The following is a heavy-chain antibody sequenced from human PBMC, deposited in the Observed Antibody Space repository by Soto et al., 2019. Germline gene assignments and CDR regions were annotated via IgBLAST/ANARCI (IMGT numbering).Heavy chain of an antibody. J-gene: IGHJ6*03. Sequence: PSETLSLTCAVYGGSFSGYYWSWIRQPPGKGLEWIGEINHSGSTNYNPSLKSRVTISVDTSKNQFSLKLSSVTAADTAVYYCARAGNLGYSYGGHYYYMDVWGKGTTVTVSS. CDR1: GGSFSGYY. V-gene: IGHV4-34*01. CDR3: ARAGNLGYSYGGHYYYMDV. D-gene: IGHD5-18*01. CDR2: INHSGST.